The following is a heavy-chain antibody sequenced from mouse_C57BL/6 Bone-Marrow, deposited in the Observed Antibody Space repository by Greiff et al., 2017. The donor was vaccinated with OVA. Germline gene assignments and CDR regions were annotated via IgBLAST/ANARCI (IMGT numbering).Heavy chain of an antibody. CDR1: GFNIKDDY. D-gene: IGHD2-4*01. V-gene: IGHV14-4*01. CDR3: TTGDYDGYAMDY. CDR2: IDPENGDT. Sequence: EVQLQQSGAELVRPGASVKLSCTASGFNIKDDYMHWVKQRPEQGLEWIGWIDPENGDTEYASKFQGKATITADTSSNTAYLQLRSLTSEDTAVYYCTTGDYDGYAMDYWGQGTSVTVSS. J-gene: IGHJ4*01.